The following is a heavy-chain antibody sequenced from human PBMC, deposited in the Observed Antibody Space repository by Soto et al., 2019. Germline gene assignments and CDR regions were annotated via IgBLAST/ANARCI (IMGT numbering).Heavy chain of an antibody. Sequence: QVQMVKSGAEVREPGASVKVSCKASGYSFTNNDVSWVRQATGQGLEWMGWMNPGSGNTGYAQKFQGRVTMTRDISIATAYMELSGLTSDDTAIYYCARMATFGSLNWFDPWGQGTLASVSS. CDR3: ARMATFGSLNWFDP. CDR2: MNPGSGNT. D-gene: IGHD3-16*01. V-gene: IGHV1-8*01. CDR1: GYSFTNND. J-gene: IGHJ5*02.